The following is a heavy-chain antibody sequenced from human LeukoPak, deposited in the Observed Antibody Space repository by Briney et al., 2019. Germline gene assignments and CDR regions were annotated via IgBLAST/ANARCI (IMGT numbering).Heavy chain of an antibody. CDR2: IKQDGSEK. Sequence: GGSLRLSCAASGFTFSSYWMSWVRQAPGKGLEWVANIKQDGSEKYYVDSVKGRFTISRDNAKNSLYLQMNSLRAEDTAVYYCARDSYDILTGYYTYYYYGMDVWGQGTTVTVSS. D-gene: IGHD3-9*01. CDR1: GFTFSSYW. J-gene: IGHJ6*02. CDR3: ARDSYDILTGYYTYYYYGMDV. V-gene: IGHV3-7*04.